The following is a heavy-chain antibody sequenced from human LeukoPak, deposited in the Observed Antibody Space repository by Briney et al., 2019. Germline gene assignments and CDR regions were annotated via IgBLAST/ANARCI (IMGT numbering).Heavy chain of an antibody. Sequence: GGSLRLSCAASEFTFSSYGMHWVRQAPGKGLEWVAFIRFDGSNKYYADSVKGRFTISRDNSKNTLYLQMNSLRAEDTAVYYCAKDARRYCSGGSCYSYYFDYWGQGTLVTVSS. D-gene: IGHD2-15*01. V-gene: IGHV3-30*02. J-gene: IGHJ4*02. CDR3: AKDARRYCSGGSCYSYYFDY. CDR1: EFTFSSYG. CDR2: IRFDGSNK.